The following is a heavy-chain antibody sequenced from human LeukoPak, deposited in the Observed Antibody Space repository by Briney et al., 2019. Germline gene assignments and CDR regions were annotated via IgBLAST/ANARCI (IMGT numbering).Heavy chain of an antibody. J-gene: IGHJ4*02. Sequence: ASVKVSCKASGYTFTSYNMHWVRQAPGQGLEWMGIINPSGGGTSYAQKFQGRVTMTRDTSTSTVYMELSSLRSEDTAVYYCARDGIVGATYYWGQGTLVTVSS. V-gene: IGHV1-46*01. CDR1: GYTFTSYN. CDR3: ARDGIVGATYY. CDR2: INPSGGGT. D-gene: IGHD1-26*01.